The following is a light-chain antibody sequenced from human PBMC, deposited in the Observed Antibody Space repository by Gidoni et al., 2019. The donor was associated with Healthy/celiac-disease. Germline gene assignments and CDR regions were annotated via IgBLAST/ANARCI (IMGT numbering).Light chain of an antibody. V-gene: IGKV1-33*01. Sequence: SLSGSIGDSVTITCQPCQDISKYIYRYKQKPGKAPKRLIYVAPKLETGVPPRGSGSVSGTDFTFSISSLQPEDIATYYCQQYGNPRIAFGHGTKVDIK. CDR3: QQYGNPRIA. CDR2: VAP. CDR1: QDISKY. J-gene: IGKJ3*01.